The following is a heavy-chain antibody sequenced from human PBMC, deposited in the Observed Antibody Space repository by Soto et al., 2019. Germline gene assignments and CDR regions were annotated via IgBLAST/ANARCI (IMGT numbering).Heavy chain of an antibody. CDR3: AKEVYDSYGSYYGMDV. Sequence: QVQLVESGGGVVQPGRSLRLSCAASGFTFSSYGMHWVRQAPGKGLEWVAVISYDGSNKYYADFVKGRFTISRDNSKNTLYLQMNSLRAEDTAVYYCAKEVYDSYGSYYGMDVWGQGTTVTVSS. J-gene: IGHJ6*02. D-gene: IGHD5-18*01. CDR1: GFTFSSYG. CDR2: ISYDGSNK. V-gene: IGHV3-30*18.